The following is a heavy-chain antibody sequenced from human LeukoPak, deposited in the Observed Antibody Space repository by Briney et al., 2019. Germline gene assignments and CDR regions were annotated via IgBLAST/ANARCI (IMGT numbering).Heavy chain of an antibody. J-gene: IGHJ6*04. CDR1: GLTFNSHE. CDR2: ISSSGSTI. Sequence: QAGGSLRLSCAASGLTFNSHEMNWVRQAPGKGLEWVSYISSSGSTIYYADSVKGRFTISRDNAKNSLYLQMNSLRAEDTAVYYCAELGITMIGGVWGKGTTVTISS. CDR3: AELGITMIGGV. D-gene: IGHD3-10*02. V-gene: IGHV3-48*03.